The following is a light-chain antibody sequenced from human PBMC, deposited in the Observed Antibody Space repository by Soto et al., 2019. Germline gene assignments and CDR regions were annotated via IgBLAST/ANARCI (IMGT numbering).Light chain of an antibody. CDR2: GAS. CDR3: QQYYTWPPALT. V-gene: IGKV3-15*01. J-gene: IGKJ4*01. CDR1: QSVSTN. Sequence: EIVMTQSPATLSVSPGERATLSCRASQSVSTNLAWYQQKPGQAPRLLIYGASTRATGLPARFSGSGSGTEFTLTITILQSEDFAVYYCQQYYTWPPALTFGGGTKVEIK.